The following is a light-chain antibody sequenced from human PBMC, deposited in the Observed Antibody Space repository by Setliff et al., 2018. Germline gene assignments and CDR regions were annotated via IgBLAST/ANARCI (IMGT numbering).Light chain of an antibody. V-gene: IGLV2-11*01. J-gene: IGLJ1*01. CDR3: CSYAGSYTSLYV. CDR1: RSDVGGYNY. CDR2: DVS. Sequence: QSVLTQPRSVSGSPGQSVTISCTGTRSDVGGYNYVSWYQQHPGKAPKLMIYDVSKRPSGVPDRFSGSKSGNTASLTTSGLQAEDEADYYCCSYAGSYTSLYVFGTGTKVTVL.